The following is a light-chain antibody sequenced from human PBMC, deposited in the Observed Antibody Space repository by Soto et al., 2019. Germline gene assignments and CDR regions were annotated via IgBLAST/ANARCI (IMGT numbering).Light chain of an antibody. CDR2: AVN. Sequence: LTQPPSSSVSPGQSVTISFTGTSSDVGGYKYVSWYRQYPGKAPKLMIYAVNKRPSGVPDRFSGSKSGNTASLTVSGLQAEDEADYYCSSYAGSNNYVFGTGTKVTVL. CDR3: SSYAGSNNYV. CDR1: SSDVGGYKY. V-gene: IGLV2-8*01. J-gene: IGLJ1*01.